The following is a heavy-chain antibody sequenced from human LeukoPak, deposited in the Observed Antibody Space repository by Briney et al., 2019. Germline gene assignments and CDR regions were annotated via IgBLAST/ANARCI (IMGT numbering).Heavy chain of an antibody. CDR1: GFTFSSYG. CDR2: ILYDGSNK. CDR3: ARDLSSSDAFDI. Sequence: GGSLRLSCAASGFTFSSYGMHWVRQAPGKGLEWVAFILYDGSNKYYADSVKGRFTISRDNAKNTLYLQMNSLRAEDTAVYYCARDLSSSDAFDIWGQGTMVTVSS. J-gene: IGHJ3*02. D-gene: IGHD6-6*01. V-gene: IGHV3-30*02.